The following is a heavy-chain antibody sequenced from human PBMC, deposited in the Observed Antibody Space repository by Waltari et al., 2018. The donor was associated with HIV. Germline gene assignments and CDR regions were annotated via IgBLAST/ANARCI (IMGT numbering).Heavy chain of an antibody. CDR2: IRSKAYGGTT. Sequence: GLVQPGRSLRLSCTASGFTFGDYAMSWFRQAPGKGLEWVGFIRSKAYGGTTEYAASVKGRFTISRDDSKSIAYLQMNSLKTEDTAVYYCTREYVVRYVQALGAFDIWGQGTMVTVSS. D-gene: IGHD3-10*01. CDR1: GFTFGDYA. J-gene: IGHJ3*02. V-gene: IGHV3-49*03. CDR3: TREYVVRYVQALGAFDI.